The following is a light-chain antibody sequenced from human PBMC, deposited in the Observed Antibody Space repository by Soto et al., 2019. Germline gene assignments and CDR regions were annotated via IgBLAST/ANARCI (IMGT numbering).Light chain of an antibody. CDR3: QHYNIYSGA. CDR2: KAS. J-gene: IGKJ1*01. Sequence: DIQLTQSPSTLSGSVGDRVAITCRASQTISSWLAWYQQKPGKAPKLLIYKASTLKSGVPSRFSGSGSGTEFTLTISSLQPDDFAPYYCQHYNIYSGAFGQGGKVDI. CDR1: QTISSW. V-gene: IGKV1-5*03.